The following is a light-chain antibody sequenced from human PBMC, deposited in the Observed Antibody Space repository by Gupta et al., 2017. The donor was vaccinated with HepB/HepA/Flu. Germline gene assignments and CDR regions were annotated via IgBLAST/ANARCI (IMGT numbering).Light chain of an antibody. CDR2: DVS. CDR3: CSYASSSTLV. Sequence: QSALAQAASVSGSPGQSLTISCTGTSSDIGAYNYVSWYQQHTDKATKLMIYDVSSRPSGLSNRFSGSKSGNSASLIXAXLQAEDXADYYCCSYASSSTLVFGGGTKLTVL. J-gene: IGLJ3*02. CDR1: SSDIGAYNY. V-gene: IGLV2-14*03.